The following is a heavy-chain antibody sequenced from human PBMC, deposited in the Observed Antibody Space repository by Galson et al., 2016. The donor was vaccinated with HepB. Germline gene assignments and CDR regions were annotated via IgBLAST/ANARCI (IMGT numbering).Heavy chain of an antibody. Sequence: SLRLSCAASGFTVNNNYMRWVRQAPGKGLEWLAIMSYDGSNKHYADSVKGRFTISRDNSKNMLSLQMNSLRPEDTALYYCAREGGLRYFDYWGQGTLVTVSS. CDR3: AREGGLRYFDY. J-gene: IGHJ4*02. CDR1: GFTVNNNY. CDR2: MSYDGSNK. V-gene: IGHV3-30*03. D-gene: IGHD3-10*01.